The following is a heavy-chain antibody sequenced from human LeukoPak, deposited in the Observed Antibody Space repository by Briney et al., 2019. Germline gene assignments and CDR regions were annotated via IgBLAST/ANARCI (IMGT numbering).Heavy chain of an antibody. J-gene: IGHJ4*02. CDR2: ISSSGSTI. D-gene: IGHD4-17*01. CDR3: ARDDWDGDLYFDY. V-gene: IGHV3-48*03. CDR1: GFTFSSYE. Sequence: GGSLRLSCTASGFTFSSYEMNGVRQAPGKGLEWVSYISSSGSTIYYADSVKGRFTISRDNAKNSLYLQMNSLRAEDTAVYYCARDDWDGDLYFDYWGQGTLVTVSS.